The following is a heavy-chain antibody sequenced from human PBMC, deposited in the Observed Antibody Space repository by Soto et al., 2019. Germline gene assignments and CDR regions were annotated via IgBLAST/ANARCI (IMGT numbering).Heavy chain of an antibody. CDR1: GYTFTNYG. J-gene: IGHJ5*02. CDR2: INVYNGTA. Sequence: ASVKVSCKASGYTFTNYGISWVRQAPGQGLEWMGWINVYNGTANYAQKFQGRVTITADESTSTAYMELSSLRSEDTAVYYCARPTRYYYDSSGQSAWFDPWGQGTLVTVPQ. CDR3: ARPTRYYYDSSGQSAWFDP. D-gene: IGHD3-22*01. V-gene: IGHV1-18*01.